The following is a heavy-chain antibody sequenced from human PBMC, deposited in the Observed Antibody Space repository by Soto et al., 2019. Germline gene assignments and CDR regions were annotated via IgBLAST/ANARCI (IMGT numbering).Heavy chain of an antibody. J-gene: IGHJ6*03. CDR1: GGSISSSSYY. D-gene: IGHD3-16*01. Sequence: SETLSLTCTVSGGSISSSSYYWGWIRQPPGKGLEWIGSIYYSGSTYYNPSLKSRVTISVDTSKNQFSLKLSSVTAADTAVYYCARLGDGGGGYYYYYYMDVWGKGTTVTVSS. V-gene: IGHV4-39*01. CDR3: ARLGDGGGGYYYYYYMDV. CDR2: IYYSGST.